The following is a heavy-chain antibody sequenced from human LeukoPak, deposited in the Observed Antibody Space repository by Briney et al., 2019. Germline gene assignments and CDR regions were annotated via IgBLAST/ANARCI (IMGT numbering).Heavy chain of an antibody. D-gene: IGHD6-25*01. CDR1: GDSIRNYY. Sequence: SETLSLTCTVSGDSIRNYYWSWIRQPAGKGLEWIGRINTSGNSHYNPSLGSRVTMSVDTSKNQFSLNLSSVTAADTAVYYCAREGGGPRWLDPWGQGPLVTVSS. CDR3: AREGGGPRWLDP. V-gene: IGHV4-4*07. J-gene: IGHJ5*02. CDR2: INTSGNS.